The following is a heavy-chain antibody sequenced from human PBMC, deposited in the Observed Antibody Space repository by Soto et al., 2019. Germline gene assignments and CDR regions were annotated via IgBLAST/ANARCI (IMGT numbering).Heavy chain of an antibody. Sequence: EVRLLESGGDLVLPGGSLRLSCVTSGFTFTTYAMSWVRQAPGKGLEWVSGIRGDGVRTYYADSVKGRFTISRDNSKSTLSLQMNSLRVEDTAIYYCAKHPNTDYVDGFEFGGQGTMVTVS. V-gene: IGHV3-23*01. D-gene: IGHD4-17*01. CDR2: IRGDGVRT. J-gene: IGHJ3*01. CDR3: AKHPNTDYVDGFEF. CDR1: GFTFTTYA.